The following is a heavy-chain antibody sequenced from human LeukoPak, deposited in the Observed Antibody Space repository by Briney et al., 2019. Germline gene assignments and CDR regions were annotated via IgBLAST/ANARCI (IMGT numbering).Heavy chain of an antibody. CDR2: ISYDGSNK. CDR1: GFTFSSYA. D-gene: IGHD3-22*01. CDR3: GRDLYYYDSSGSPVDY. Sequence: GGSLRLSYAASGFTFSSYAMHWVRQAPGKGLEWVAVISYDGSNKYYADSVKGRFTISRDNSKNTLYLQMNSLRAEDTAVYYCGRDLYYYDSSGSPVDYWGQGTLVTVSS. V-gene: IGHV3-30*04. J-gene: IGHJ4*02.